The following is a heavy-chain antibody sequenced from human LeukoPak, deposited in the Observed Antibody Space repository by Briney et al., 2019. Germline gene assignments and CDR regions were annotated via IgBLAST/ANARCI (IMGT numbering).Heavy chain of an antibody. CDR1: GFTFSSYA. V-gene: IGHV3-23*01. J-gene: IGHJ6*02. Sequence: GGSLRLSCAASGFTFSSYAMSWVRQAPGKGLEWVSAISGSGGSTYYADSVKGRFTISRDNSKNTLYLQMNSLRAEDTAVYYCAKGGPIADYCYYGMDVWGQGTTVTVSS. D-gene: IGHD2-21*01. CDR2: ISGSGGST. CDR3: AKGGPIADYCYYGMDV.